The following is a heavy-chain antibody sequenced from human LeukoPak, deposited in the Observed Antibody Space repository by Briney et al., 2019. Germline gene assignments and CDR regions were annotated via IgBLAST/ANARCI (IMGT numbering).Heavy chain of an antibody. CDR1: GFTFSSYS. V-gene: IGHV3-21*01. Sequence: GGSLRLSCAASGFTFSSYSMNWVRQAPGKGLEWVSSISSSSSYIYYADSVKGRFTISRDNAKNSLYLQMNSLRAADTAVYYCARGITFGGVIGHESYYFDYWGQGTLVTVSS. J-gene: IGHJ4*02. D-gene: IGHD3-16*02. CDR2: ISSSSSYI. CDR3: ARGITFGGVIGHESYYFDY.